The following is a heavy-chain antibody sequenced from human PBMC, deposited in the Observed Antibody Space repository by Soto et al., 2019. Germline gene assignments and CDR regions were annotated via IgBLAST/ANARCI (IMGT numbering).Heavy chain of an antibody. CDR2: IIPIFGTA. CDR1: GGTFSSYA. CDR3: ARDLGPSSGYYPYWFDP. V-gene: IGHV1-69*12. Sequence: QVQLVQSGAEVKKPGSSVKVSCKASGGTFSSYAINWVRQAPGQGLEWMGGIIPIFGTANHAQRFQGRVTITADESTSTAYMELSSLRSEDTAVYYCARDLGPSSGYYPYWFDPWGQGTLVTVSS. D-gene: IGHD3-22*01. J-gene: IGHJ5*02.